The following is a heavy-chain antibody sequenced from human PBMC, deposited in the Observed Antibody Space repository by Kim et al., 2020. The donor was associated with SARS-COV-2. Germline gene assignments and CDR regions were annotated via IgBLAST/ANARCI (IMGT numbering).Heavy chain of an antibody. D-gene: IGHD1-26*01. CDR3: ARPPLQEQPYYLDY. CDR1: GYTFTGYY. J-gene: IGHJ4*02. V-gene: IGHV1-2*02. CDR2: INPNSGGT. Sequence: ASVKVSCKASGYTFTGYYMHWVRQAPGQGLEWMGWINPNSGGTKYVQKFQGRVTMTRDTSLSTAYMELSRLRSDHTAVYYCARPPLQEQPYYLDYWGQGTLVTVSS.